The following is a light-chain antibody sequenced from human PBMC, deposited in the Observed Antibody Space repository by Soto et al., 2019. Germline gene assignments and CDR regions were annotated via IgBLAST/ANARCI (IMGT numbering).Light chain of an antibody. CDR2: DAS. CDR1: QSISSW. V-gene: IGKV1-5*01. Sequence: DIQMTQSPSTLSASVGDRVTITCRASQSISSWLAWYQQKPGKAPKPLIYDASSVESGVPSRFSGSGSGTEFTLTISSLQPDDFATYYCQQYNSYPGTFGQGTKLEIK. J-gene: IGKJ2*01. CDR3: QQYNSYPGT.